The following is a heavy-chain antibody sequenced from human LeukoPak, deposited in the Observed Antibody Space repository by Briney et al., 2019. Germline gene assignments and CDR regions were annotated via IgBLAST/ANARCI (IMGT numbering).Heavy chain of an antibody. D-gene: IGHD3-10*01. CDR3: AKETYYYGSGSPPLDY. CDR2: ISGSGGST. CDR1: GFTLSSYA. V-gene: IGHV3-23*01. J-gene: IGHJ4*02. Sequence: PGGSLRLSCAASGFTLSSYAMSWVRQAPGKGLEWVSAISGSGGSTYYADSVKGRFTISRDNSKNTLYLQMNSLRAEDTAVYYCAKETYYYGSGSPPLDYWGQGTLVTVSS.